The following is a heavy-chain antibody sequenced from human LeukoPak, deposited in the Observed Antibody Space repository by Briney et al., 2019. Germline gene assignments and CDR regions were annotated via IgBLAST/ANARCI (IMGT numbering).Heavy chain of an antibody. CDR1: GGSISSSSSY. D-gene: IGHD3-22*01. CDR2: IYYSGST. CDR3: ARLRYDSSGYYYFDY. V-gene: IGHV4-39*01. J-gene: IGHJ4*02. Sequence: SETLSLTCTVSGGSISSSSSYWVRIRQPPGKGLEWIGSIYYSGSTYYNSSLKSRVTISADTSKNQFSLKLSSVTAADTAVYYCARLRYDSSGYYYFDYWGQGTLVTVSS.